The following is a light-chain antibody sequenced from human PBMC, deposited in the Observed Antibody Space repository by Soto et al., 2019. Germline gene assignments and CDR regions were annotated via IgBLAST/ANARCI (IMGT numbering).Light chain of an antibody. J-gene: IGLJ3*02. V-gene: IGLV1-47*01. CDR2: RNN. Sequence: QLVLTQPPSASGTPGQRVTISCSGSSSNIGSYNVYWYQQLPGTAPKLLIYRNNQRPSGVPDRFSGSKSGTSASLAISGLRSEDEADYYCAAWDDSLSGRVFGGGTKLTVL. CDR1: SSNIGSYN. CDR3: AAWDDSLSGRV.